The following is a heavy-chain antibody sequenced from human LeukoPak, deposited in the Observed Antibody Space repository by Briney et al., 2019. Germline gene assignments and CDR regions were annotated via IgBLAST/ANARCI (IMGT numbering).Heavy chain of an antibody. CDR1: GGSISSYY. CDR2: IYTSGST. Sequence: SETLSLTCTVSGGSISSYYWSWIRQPAGKGLEWIGRIYTSGSTNYNPSLTSRVIMSVDTSKNQFSLKLSSVTAADTAVYYCARDRPYSNYFDYWGQGTLVTVSS. CDR3: ARDRPYSNYFDY. J-gene: IGHJ4*02. V-gene: IGHV4-4*07. D-gene: IGHD2-15*01.